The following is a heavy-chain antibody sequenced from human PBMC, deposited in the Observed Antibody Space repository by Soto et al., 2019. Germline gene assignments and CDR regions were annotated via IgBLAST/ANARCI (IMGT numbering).Heavy chain of an antibody. CDR1: GYTFTSYY. CDR2: INPSGGST. V-gene: IGHV1-46*03. Sequence: GASVKVSCKASGYTFTSYYMHWVRQAPGQGLEWMGIINPSGGSTSYAQKFQGRVTMTRDTSTSTVYMELSSLRSEDTAVYYCAIIVVVVAATSEGYGMDVWGQGTTVTVSS. CDR3: AIIVVVVAATSEGYGMDV. J-gene: IGHJ6*02. D-gene: IGHD2-15*01.